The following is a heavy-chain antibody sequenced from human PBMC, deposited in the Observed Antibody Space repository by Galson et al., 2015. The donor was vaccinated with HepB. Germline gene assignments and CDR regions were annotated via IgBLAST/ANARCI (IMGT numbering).Heavy chain of an antibody. V-gene: IGHV3-30*03. Sequence: SLRLSCAASGFIFSNFGMHWVRQAPGKGLEWVATITYDGGDRYYAESVKGRFTVSRGNSNNTLYLDMNSLRPEDTAMYYCTTGKPPITMRSLTGDFESWGQGTQVTVSS. J-gene: IGHJ5*01. CDR1: GFIFSNFG. CDR2: ITYDGGDR. CDR3: TTGKPPITMRSLTGDFES. D-gene: IGHD3-10*01.